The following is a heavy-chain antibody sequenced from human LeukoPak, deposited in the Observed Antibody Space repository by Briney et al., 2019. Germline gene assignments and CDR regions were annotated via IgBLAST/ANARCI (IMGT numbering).Heavy chain of an antibody. D-gene: IGHD2-2*02. V-gene: IGHV1-69*13. J-gene: IGHJ3*02. CDR2: IIPIFGTA. Sequence: SVKVSCKASGGTFSSYAISWVRQAPGQGLEWMGGIIPIFGTANYAQKFQGRVTITADESTSTAYMELSSLRSEDTAVYYCARTVVPAAILGDDAFDIWGQGTMVTVSS. CDR3: ARTVVPAAILGDDAFDI. CDR1: GGTFSSYA.